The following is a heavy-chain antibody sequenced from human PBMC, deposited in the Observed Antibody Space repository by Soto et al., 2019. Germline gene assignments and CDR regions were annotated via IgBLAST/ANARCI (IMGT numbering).Heavy chain of an antibody. Sequence: QVQLLESGGGVVQPGRSLRLSCAASGFTFSSYAMHWVRQAPGKGLEWVAVISYDGSNKYYADSVKGRFTISRDNSKNTLYLQMNSLRAEDTAVYYCARDPIFGEGYWGQGTLVTVSS. J-gene: IGHJ4*02. CDR3: ARDPIFGEGY. CDR1: GFTFSSYA. D-gene: IGHD3-3*01. V-gene: IGHV3-30-3*01. CDR2: ISYDGSNK.